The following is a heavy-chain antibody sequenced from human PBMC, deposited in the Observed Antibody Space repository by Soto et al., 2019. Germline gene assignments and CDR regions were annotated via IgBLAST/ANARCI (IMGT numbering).Heavy chain of an antibody. Sequence: QVNLVQSGAEVRKPGASVKVSCKGSGYTFTSYGIAWVRQAPGQGLEWMGWISAHNDNTNYAQKVQGRVTVTRDTSTSTAYMELRNRLSDDTAVYYCARGRYGDYWGQGDLVTVSS. CDR1: GYTFTSYG. D-gene: IGHD1-1*01. CDR3: ARGRYGDY. CDR2: ISAHNDNT. J-gene: IGHJ4*02. V-gene: IGHV1-18*01.